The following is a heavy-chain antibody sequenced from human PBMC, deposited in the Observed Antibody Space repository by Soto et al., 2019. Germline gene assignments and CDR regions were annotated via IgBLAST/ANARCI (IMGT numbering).Heavy chain of an antibody. J-gene: IGHJ5*02. CDR3: ARVYEAAGTTGVWFDP. CDR2: MNPNSGNT. D-gene: IGHD6-13*01. CDR1: GYTFTSYD. V-gene: IGHV1-8*01. Sequence: QVQLVQSGAEVKKPGASVKVSCKASGYTFTSYDINWVRQATGQGLEWMGWMNPNSGNTGYAQKFQGRVTMTRNTSISTAYMELSSLRSEDTAVYYCARVYEAAGTTGVWFDPWGQGTLVTVSS.